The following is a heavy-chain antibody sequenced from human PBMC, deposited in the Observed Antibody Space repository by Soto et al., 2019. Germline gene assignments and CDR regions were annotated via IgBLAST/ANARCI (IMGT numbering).Heavy chain of an antibody. CDR2: ISAGGDNT. CDR3: ARNVSFGKRRGPYGLDY. V-gene: IGHV1-46*01. Sequence: QVQLVQSGAEVKKPGASVRISCKASGYTFTNFYLHWVRQAPGQGLEWMGIISAGGDNTWYAQKFRGIVTMTRDTDTSTDFKEVSLRRSDDPAIYYCARNVSFGKRRGPYGLDYWGQGTLLTVSS. J-gene: IGHJ4*02. D-gene: IGHD1-1*01. CDR1: GYTFTNFY.